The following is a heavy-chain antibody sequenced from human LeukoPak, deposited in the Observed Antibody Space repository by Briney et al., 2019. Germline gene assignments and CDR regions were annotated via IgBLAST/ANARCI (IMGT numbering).Heavy chain of an antibody. CDR3: AREEDDSSDY. D-gene: IGHD3-22*01. CDR2: ISSSGSTI. V-gene: IGHV3-48*03. J-gene: IGHJ4*02. Sequence: PGGSLRLSCAASGFTFSSYEMNWVRQAPGKGLEWVSYISSSGSTIYYAGSVKGRLTISRDNAKNSLYLQMNSLRAEDTAVYYCAREEDDSSDYWGQGTLVTVSS. CDR1: GFTFSSYE.